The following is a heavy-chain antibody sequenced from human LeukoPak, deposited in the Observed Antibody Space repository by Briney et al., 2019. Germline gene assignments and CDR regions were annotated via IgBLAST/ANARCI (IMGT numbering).Heavy chain of an antibody. J-gene: IGHJ6*03. CDR2: IYYSGSS. CDR1: GGSISGYH. CDR3: ARGRQNDYYGSGSYYMDV. D-gene: IGHD3-10*01. V-gene: IGHV4-59*01. Sequence: PSETLSLTCNVSGGSISGYHWSWIRQPPGKGLEWLGYIYYSGSSNYNPSLKSRVTMSADTSKNQFSLKLSSVTAADTAVYYCARGRQNDYYGSGSYYMDVWGKGTTVTVSS.